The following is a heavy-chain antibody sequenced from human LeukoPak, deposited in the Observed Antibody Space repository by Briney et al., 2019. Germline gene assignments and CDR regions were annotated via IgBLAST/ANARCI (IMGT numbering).Heavy chain of an antibody. D-gene: IGHD4-23*01. J-gene: IGHJ4*02. Sequence: PGGSLRLSCAASAFTFSSYWMSWVRQAPRKGPEWVANIKEDGSEIHYVDSVKGRFTISRDNAKNSLYLQLNSLRVEDTAVYYCARDRGYSSFDYWGQGTLVTVSS. V-gene: IGHV3-7*01. CDR1: AFTFSSYW. CDR2: IKEDGSEI. CDR3: ARDRGYSSFDY.